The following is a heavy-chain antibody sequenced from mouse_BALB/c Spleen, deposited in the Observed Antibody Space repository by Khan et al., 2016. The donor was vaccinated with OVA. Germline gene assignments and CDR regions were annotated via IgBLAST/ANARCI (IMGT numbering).Heavy chain of an antibody. CDR1: GYSITSDYA. V-gene: IGHV3-2*02. D-gene: IGHD1-1*01. Sequence: EVQLQESGPGLVKPSQSLSLTCTVTGYSITSDYAWNWIRQFPGNKLEWMGFISYSGNTKYNPSLKSRFSITRDTSKNQFFLHFNSVTIEDTATYYCARVYGGDCDYWGQGTTLTVSS. J-gene: IGHJ2*01. CDR3: ARVYGGDCDY. CDR2: ISYSGNT.